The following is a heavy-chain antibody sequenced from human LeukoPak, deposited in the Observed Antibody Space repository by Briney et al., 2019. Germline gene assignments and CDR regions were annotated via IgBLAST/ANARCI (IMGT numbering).Heavy chain of an antibody. CDR2: ISGSGGST. V-gene: IGHV3-23*01. Sequence: GGSLRLSCAASGFTFSSYAMSGVRQASGKGLEWVSAISGSGGSTYYADSVKGRFTISRDNSKNTLYLQMNSLRAEDTAVYYCAKGGQWELLPFDYWGQGTLVTVSS. CDR1: GFTFSSYA. J-gene: IGHJ4*02. CDR3: AKGGQWELLPFDY. D-gene: IGHD1-26*01.